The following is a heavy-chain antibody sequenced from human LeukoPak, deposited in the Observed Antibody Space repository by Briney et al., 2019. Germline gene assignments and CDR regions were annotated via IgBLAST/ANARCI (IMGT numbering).Heavy chain of an antibody. CDR2: IKQDGSEK. CDR1: GFTFSSYW. Sequence: GGSLRLSCAASGFTFSSYWMSWVRQAPGKGLEWVANIKQDGSEKYYVDSVKGRFTNSKENAKNSLYLQMNSRRAEDTALYYCASGRQLGYWGQGTLVTVSS. V-gene: IGHV3-7*01. D-gene: IGHD3-16*01. J-gene: IGHJ4*02. CDR3: ASGRQLGY.